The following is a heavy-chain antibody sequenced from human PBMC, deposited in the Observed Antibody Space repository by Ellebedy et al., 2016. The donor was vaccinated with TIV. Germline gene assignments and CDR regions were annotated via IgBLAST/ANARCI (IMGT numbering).Heavy chain of an antibody. CDR1: GFTFSSYG. Sequence: GGSLRLSXAASGFTFSSYGMHWARQAPGKGLEWVAVISYDGSNKYYADSVKGRFTISRDNSKNTLYLQMNSLRAEDTAVYYCAKDQGSSWYASYYGMDVWGQGTTVTVSS. V-gene: IGHV3-30*18. D-gene: IGHD6-13*01. J-gene: IGHJ6*02. CDR3: AKDQGSSWYASYYGMDV. CDR2: ISYDGSNK.